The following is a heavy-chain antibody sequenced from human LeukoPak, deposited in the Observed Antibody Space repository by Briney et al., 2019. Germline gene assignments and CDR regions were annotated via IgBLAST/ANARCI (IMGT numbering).Heavy chain of an antibody. CDR2: MNPNSGNT. Sequence: ASVKVSCKASGYTFTSYDINWVRQATGQGLEWMGWMNPNSGNTGYAQKFQGRVTMTRNTSISTAYMELNSLRSEDTAAYYCARGRRVGATISVYWGQGTLVTVSS. D-gene: IGHD1-26*01. V-gene: IGHV1-8*01. CDR1: GYTFTSYD. CDR3: ARGRRVGATISVY. J-gene: IGHJ4*02.